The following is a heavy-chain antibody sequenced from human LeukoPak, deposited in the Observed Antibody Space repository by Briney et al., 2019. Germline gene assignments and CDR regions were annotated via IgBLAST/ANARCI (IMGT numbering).Heavy chain of an antibody. D-gene: IGHD5-12*01. J-gene: IGHJ3*02. Sequence: SQTLSLTCTVSGGSISSGDYYWSWIRQPPGKGLEWIGYIYYSGSTYYNPSLKSRVTISVDTSKNQFSLKLSSVTAADTAVYYCAGTASGYDSRDAFDIWGQGTMVTVSS. V-gene: IGHV4-30-4*01. CDR1: GGSISSGDYY. CDR2: IYYSGST. CDR3: AGTASGYDSRDAFDI.